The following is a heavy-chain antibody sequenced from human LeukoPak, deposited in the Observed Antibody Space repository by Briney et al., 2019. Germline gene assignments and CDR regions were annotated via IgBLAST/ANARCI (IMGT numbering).Heavy chain of an antibody. CDR3: ARAPTLYGSGSDYFDY. V-gene: IGHV4-30-4*01. Sequence: SETLSLTCTVSGGSISSGDYYWSWIRQPPGKGLEWIGYIYYSGSTYYSPSLKSRVTISVDTSKNQFSLKLSSVTAADTAVYYCARAPTLYGSGSDYFDYWGQGTLVTVSS. D-gene: IGHD3-10*01. CDR1: GGSISSGDYY. J-gene: IGHJ4*02. CDR2: IYYSGST.